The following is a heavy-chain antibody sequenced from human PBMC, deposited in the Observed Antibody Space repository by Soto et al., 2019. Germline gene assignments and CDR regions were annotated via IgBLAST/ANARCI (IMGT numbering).Heavy chain of an antibody. CDR1: GGSISSSSYY. D-gene: IGHD1-26*01. CDR3: ARRPGVGATLGAFDI. V-gene: IGHV4-39*01. J-gene: IGHJ3*02. CDR2: IYYSGST. Sequence: SETLSLTCTVSGGSISSSSYYWGWIRQPPGKGLEWIGSIYYSGSTYYNPSLKSRVTISVDTSKNQFSLKLSSVTAADTAVYYCARRPGVGATLGAFDIWGQGTMVTVSS.